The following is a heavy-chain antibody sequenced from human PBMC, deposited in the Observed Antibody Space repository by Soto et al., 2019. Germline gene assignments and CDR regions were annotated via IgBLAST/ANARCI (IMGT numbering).Heavy chain of an antibody. V-gene: IGHV1-3*01. J-gene: IGHJ4*02. CDR3: ARDPHVWLPGAFHY. Sequence: QVQLVQSGAEVKKPGASVKVSCKASGYTFTSYAMHWVRQAPGQRLEWMGWINAGNGNTKYSQKFQGRVTITRDTSASTAYMELSILRSEDTAVYYCARDPHVWLPGAFHYWGQGTLVTVSS. D-gene: IGHD3-3*02. CDR2: INAGNGNT. CDR1: GYTFTSYA.